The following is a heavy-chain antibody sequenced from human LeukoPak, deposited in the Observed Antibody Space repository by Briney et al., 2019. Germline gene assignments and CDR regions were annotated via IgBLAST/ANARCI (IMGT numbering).Heavy chain of an antibody. Sequence: ASVKVSCKASGYTFTSYGISWVRQAPGQGLEWMGWISTYNANTNYAQKVLGGVTMTTDTSTNTSYMELRSLKSDDTAVYYCARGPKDFWSGFLDARFDNWGQGTLVTVSS. CDR3: ARGPKDFWSGFLDARFDN. D-gene: IGHD3-3*01. CDR2: ISTYNANT. CDR1: GYTFTSYG. J-gene: IGHJ4*02. V-gene: IGHV1-18*01.